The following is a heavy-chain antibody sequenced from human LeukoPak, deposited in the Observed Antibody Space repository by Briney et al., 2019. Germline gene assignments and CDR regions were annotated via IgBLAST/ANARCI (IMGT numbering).Heavy chain of an antibody. CDR3: AKDTIILQHITIFGVATDY. D-gene: IGHD3-3*01. Sequence: GGSLRLSCAASGFTFSSYGMHWVRQAPGKGLEWVAFIRYDGSNKYYADSVKGRFTISRDNSKNTLYLQMNSLRAEDTAVYYCAKDTIILQHITIFGVATDYWGQGTLVTVSS. CDR1: GFTFSSYG. V-gene: IGHV3-30*02. CDR2: IRYDGSNK. J-gene: IGHJ4*02.